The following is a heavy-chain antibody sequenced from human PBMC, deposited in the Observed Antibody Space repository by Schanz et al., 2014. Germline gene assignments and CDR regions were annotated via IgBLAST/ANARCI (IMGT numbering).Heavy chain of an antibody. CDR2: ISSSSSTR. CDR1: GFTFSSYS. D-gene: IGHD2-15*01. V-gene: IGHV3-48*01. J-gene: IGHJ6*02. Sequence: EVQLVESGGGLVQPGGSLRLSCAASGFTFSSYSMNWVRQAPGKGLEWVSYISSSSSTRYYADSVKGRFTISRDNAKNSLFLQMNSLRAEDTAVYYCARDFLLEQLGYSHYYYAMDVWGQGNTVTVSS. CDR3: ARDFLLEQLGYSHYYYAMDV.